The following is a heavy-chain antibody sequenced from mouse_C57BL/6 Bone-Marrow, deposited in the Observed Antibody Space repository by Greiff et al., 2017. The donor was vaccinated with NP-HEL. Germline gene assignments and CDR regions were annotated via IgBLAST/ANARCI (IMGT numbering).Heavy chain of an antibody. CDR2: IDPEDGET. CDR1: GFNIKDYY. CDR3: ARGPITTVVATNYFDY. V-gene: IGHV14-2*01. Sequence: EVKLQESGAELVKPGASVKLSCTASGFNIKDYYMHWVKQRTEQGLEWIGRIDPEDGETKYAPKFQGKATITADTSSNTAYRQLSSLTSEDTAVYYCARGPITTVVATNYFDYWGQGTTLTVSS. D-gene: IGHD1-1*01. J-gene: IGHJ2*01.